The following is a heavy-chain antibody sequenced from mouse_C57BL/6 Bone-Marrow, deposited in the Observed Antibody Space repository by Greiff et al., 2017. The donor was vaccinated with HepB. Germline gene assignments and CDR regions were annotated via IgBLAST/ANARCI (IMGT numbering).Heavy chain of an antibody. D-gene: IGHD1-1*01. CDR1: YTFSRRVH. CDR2: GQGLEWIG. Sequence: VQLQQSGPELARPWASVKISCQAFYTFSRRVHFAIRDTNYWMQWVKQRPGQGLEWIGAIYPGNGDTSYNQKFKGKATLTAEKSSSPAYMQLSSLTSEDSAVYYCASHYYGSSYWYFDVWGTGTTVTVSS. V-gene: IGHV1-87*01. CDR3: SEDSAVYYCASHYYGSSYWYFDV. J-gene: IGHJ1*03.